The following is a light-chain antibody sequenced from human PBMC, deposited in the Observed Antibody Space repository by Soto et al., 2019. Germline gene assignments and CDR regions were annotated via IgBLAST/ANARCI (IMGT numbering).Light chain of an antibody. Sequence: QSVLTQPPSVSGAPGQRVTISCTGSSSNIGAGHDVHWYQHLPGTAPKLLIYGNNQRPSGVPDRFSGSKSGTSASLAISGLQSEDEADYYCAAWDGSLNGWVFGGGTKLTVL. CDR3: AAWDGSLNGWV. J-gene: IGLJ3*02. CDR2: GNN. CDR1: SSNIGAGHD. V-gene: IGLV1-40*01.